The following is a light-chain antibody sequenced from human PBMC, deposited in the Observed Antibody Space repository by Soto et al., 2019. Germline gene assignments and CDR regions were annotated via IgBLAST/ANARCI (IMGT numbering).Light chain of an antibody. Sequence: EIVLTPSPATLSFSPVERATLSCSASRTVVKFLAWYQPTPGQAPSLLIYDASPSATCISASFSGSGSGTEFTLTISRLQSEDFAVYYCQQYEKWPPSINCGQGTRRAIK. CDR2: DAS. CDR3: QQYEKWPPSIN. CDR1: RTVVKF. V-gene: IGKV3D-15*01. J-gene: IGKJ5*01.